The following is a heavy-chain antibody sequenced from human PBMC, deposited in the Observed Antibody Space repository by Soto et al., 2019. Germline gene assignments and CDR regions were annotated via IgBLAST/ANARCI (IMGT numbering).Heavy chain of an antibody. D-gene: IGHD3-22*01. J-gene: IGHJ4*02. CDR1: GYICTRYA. CDR2: IDAANGNT. V-gene: IGHV1-3*01. CDR3: ARDSNYDSSGYYAY. Sequence: SVKVSCKASGYICTRYAMHWVRQAPGQRLEWMGWIDAANGNTKYSPNLQGRVAITRDTSATTAYMELSSLRSEDTAVYYCARDSNYDSSGYYAYWGQGTLVTSPQ.